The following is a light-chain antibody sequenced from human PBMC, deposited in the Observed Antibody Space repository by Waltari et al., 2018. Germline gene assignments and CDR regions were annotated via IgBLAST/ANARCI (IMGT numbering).Light chain of an antibody. CDR2: DVN. CDR1: SSDIGGYNY. Sequence: QSALTQPRSVSGSPAQSVTISCSGTSSDIGGYNYVSWYQQYPGKAPKLIIYDVNKRPPGVPERFSGSKSGNTASLTISGLQTEDEADYCCCSYAGPDNHVVFGGGTKMTVL. CDR3: CSYAGPDNHVV. J-gene: IGLJ2*01. V-gene: IGLV2-11*01.